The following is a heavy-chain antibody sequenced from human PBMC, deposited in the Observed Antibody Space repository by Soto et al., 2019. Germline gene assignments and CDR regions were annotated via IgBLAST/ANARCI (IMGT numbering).Heavy chain of an antibody. V-gene: IGHV4-59*01. CDR3: ARDVSGYSSGWSLYYFDY. Sequence: SETLSLTCTVSGGSISSYYWSWIRQPPGKGLEWIGYIYYSGSTNYNPSRKSRVTISVDTSKNQFSLKLSSVTAADTAVYYCARDVSGYSSGWSLYYFDYWAREPWSPSPQ. D-gene: IGHD6-19*01. J-gene: IGHJ4*02. CDR2: IYYSGST. CDR1: GGSISSYY.